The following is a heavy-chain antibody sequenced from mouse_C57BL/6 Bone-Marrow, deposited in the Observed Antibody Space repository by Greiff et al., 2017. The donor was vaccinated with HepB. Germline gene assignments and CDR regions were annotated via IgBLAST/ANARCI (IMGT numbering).Heavy chain of an antibody. D-gene: IGHD2-3*01. V-gene: IGHV1-64*01. CDR1: GYTFTSYW. Sequence: QVQLKQPGAELVKPGASVKLSCKASGYTFTSYWMHWVKQRPGQGLEWIGMIHPNSGSTNYNEKFKSKATLTVDKSSSTAYMQLSSLTSEDSAVYYCAGGDGYYGGFYYFDYWGQGTTLTVSS. CDR2: IHPNSGST. J-gene: IGHJ2*01. CDR3: AGGDGYYGGFYYFDY.